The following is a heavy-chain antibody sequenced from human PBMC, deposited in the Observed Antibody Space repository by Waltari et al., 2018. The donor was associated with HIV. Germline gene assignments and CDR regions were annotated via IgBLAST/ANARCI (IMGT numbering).Heavy chain of an antibody. CDR2: IYYRGST. CDR1: GGSINSYY. D-gene: IGHD4-17*01. Sequence: QVQLQESGPGLVKPSETLSLTCTLSGGSINSYYWSWIRQPPGTGLEWLGNIYYRGSTNDNPSLKSRVTISIDTSKKQFSLRLSSLSAADTAVYYCARVYYGGNIIFDYWGQGTLVTVSS. J-gene: IGHJ4*02. V-gene: IGHV4-59*01. CDR3: ARVYYGGNIIFDY.